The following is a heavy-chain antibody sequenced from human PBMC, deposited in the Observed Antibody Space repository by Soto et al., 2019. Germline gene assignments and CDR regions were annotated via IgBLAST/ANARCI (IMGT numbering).Heavy chain of an antibody. Sequence: GESLKISCKGSGYSFNNNWIGWVRQMPGKGLEWMGIIHPGDSDSRYSPSFQGQVTMSVDKSINTAYLQWSSLKASDTAMYYCARRDSSGFPDYWGQGTLVTVSS. J-gene: IGHJ4*02. CDR3: ARRDSSGFPDY. V-gene: IGHV5-51*01. D-gene: IGHD3-22*01. CDR1: GYSFNNNW. CDR2: IHPGDSDS.